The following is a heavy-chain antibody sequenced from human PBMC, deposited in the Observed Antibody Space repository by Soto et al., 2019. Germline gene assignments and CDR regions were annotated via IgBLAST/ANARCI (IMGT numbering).Heavy chain of an antibody. J-gene: IGHJ5*02. CDR1: GYIFTDYY. CDR2: INPNSGGT. Sequence: GASVKVSCKASGYIFTDYYMNWVRQAPGQGLEWMGWINPNSGGTNYAQKFQGRVTMTTDTSISTAYMELSRLTSYDTAVYYCARPYCGSNSCHNWFDPWGQGTLVTVSS. CDR3: ARPYCGSNSCHNWFDP. V-gene: IGHV1-2*02. D-gene: IGHD2-2*01.